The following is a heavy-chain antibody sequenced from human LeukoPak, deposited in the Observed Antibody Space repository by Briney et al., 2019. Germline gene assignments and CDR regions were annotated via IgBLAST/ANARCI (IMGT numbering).Heavy chain of an antibody. J-gene: IGHJ5*02. V-gene: IGHV1-46*01. Sequence: GASVEVSCKASGYTFTSYYMHWVRQAPGQGLEWMGIINPSGGSTSYAQKFQGRVTMTRDTSTSTVYMELSSLRSDDTAVYYCARSVVVPAAAWGWFDPWGQGTLVTVSS. CDR3: ARSVVVPAAAWGWFDP. CDR2: INPSGGST. D-gene: IGHD2-2*01. CDR1: GYTFTSYY.